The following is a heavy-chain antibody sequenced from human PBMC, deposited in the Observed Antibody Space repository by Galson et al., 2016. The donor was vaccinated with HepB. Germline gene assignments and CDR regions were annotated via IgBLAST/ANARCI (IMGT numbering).Heavy chain of an antibody. V-gene: IGHV1-3*01. J-gene: IGHJ4*02. CDR3: ARGLIPSALIDS. CDR1: GYTFTSYT. D-gene: IGHD2-2*01. CDR2: INAGNGNT. Sequence: SVKVSCKASGYTFTSYTMHWVRQAPGQRPEWMGWINAGNGNTKYSRKLQGRVTITRDTTASTAYMELSGLRSEDTAVYYCARGLIPSALIDSWGQGTLVTVSS.